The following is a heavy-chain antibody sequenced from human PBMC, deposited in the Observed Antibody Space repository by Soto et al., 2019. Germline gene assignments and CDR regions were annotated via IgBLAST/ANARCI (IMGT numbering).Heavy chain of an antibody. Sequence: QVQLVQSGAEVKKPGSSVKVSCKASGGTFSSYAISWVRQAPGQGLEWMGVIIPIFGTANYAQKFQGRVTITADESTSTAYMELSSLRSEDTAVYYCARDCGIRAARPEGWFEPWGQGTLVTVSS. D-gene: IGHD6-6*01. CDR1: GGTFSSYA. CDR3: ARDCGIRAARPEGWFEP. CDR2: IIPIFGTA. V-gene: IGHV1-69*01. J-gene: IGHJ5*02.